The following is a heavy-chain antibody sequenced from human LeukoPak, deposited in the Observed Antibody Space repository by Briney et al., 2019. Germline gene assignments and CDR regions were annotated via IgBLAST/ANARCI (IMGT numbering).Heavy chain of an antibody. CDR3: ARVPHSTSSIDY. Sequence: SGTLSLTCAVYGGSFTDYYWSGMRQPPGKGLEWIGEINHRGSTNYNSSLKSRVSISVDRSKNQFSLKLNPVTAADTAVYFCARVPHSTSSIDYWGQGAPVTVSS. CDR1: GGSFTDYY. CDR2: INHRGST. D-gene: IGHD6-6*01. J-gene: IGHJ4*02. V-gene: IGHV4-34*01.